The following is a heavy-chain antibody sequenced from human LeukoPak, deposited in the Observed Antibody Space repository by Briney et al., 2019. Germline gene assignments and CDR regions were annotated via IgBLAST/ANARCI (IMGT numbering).Heavy chain of an antibody. CDR2: ISNNGGYT. CDR1: GFTFSSSA. Sequence: PGGSLRLSYAASGFTFSSSAMSWVRQAPGKGLEWVSAISNNGGYTYYADSVQGRFTISRDNSKSTLCLQMNSLRAEDTAVYYCAKQLGYCSDGSCYFPYWGQGTLDTVSS. CDR3: AKQLGYCSDGSCYFPY. J-gene: IGHJ4*02. D-gene: IGHD2-15*01. V-gene: IGHV3-23*01.